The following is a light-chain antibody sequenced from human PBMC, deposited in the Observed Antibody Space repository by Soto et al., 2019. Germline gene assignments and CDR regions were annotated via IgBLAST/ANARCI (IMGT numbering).Light chain of an antibody. J-gene: IGKJ1*01. CDR2: DAS. CDR3: QQYESYSPWT. Sequence: DIQMTQSPSALSASVGARATITCRASQSISSWLAWYQQKPGKAPKLLIYDASTLQSGVPSRYSGSGSGTEFTLTISNLQPDDFATYYCQQYESYSPWTFGQGTKVDNK. V-gene: IGKV1-5*01. CDR1: QSISSW.